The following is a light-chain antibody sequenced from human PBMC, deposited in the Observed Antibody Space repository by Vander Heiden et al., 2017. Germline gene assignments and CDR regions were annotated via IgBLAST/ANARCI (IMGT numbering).Light chain of an antibody. Sequence: DIVLTQSPGTLSLSPGERATLSCRASQSVSSSYLAWYQQKPGQAPRLLIYDASSRATGIPDRFSGSGSGTDFTRTISRLEPEDFAVFYCQQYGSSPITFGQGTRLEIK. V-gene: IGKV3-20*01. CDR2: DAS. CDR3: QQYGSSPIT. J-gene: IGKJ5*01. CDR1: QSVSSSY.